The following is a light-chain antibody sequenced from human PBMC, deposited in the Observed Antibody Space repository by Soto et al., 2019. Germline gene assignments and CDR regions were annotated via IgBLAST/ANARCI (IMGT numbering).Light chain of an antibody. CDR2: DSS. Sequence: DIQLTQSPSFLSASVGDRVTITCRASQGISSYLAWYQQKPGRAPQLLIYDSSTLEPGVPSRFRGSGSGTEFTLTINGLQPDDFATYYCQQYDGYSPQTFGPGTKVDIK. J-gene: IGKJ1*01. CDR1: QGISSY. CDR3: QQYDGYSPQT. V-gene: IGKV1-9*01.